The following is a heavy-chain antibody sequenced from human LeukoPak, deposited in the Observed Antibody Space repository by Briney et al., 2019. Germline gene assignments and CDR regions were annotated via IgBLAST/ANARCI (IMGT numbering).Heavy chain of an antibody. CDR1: GFTFSSYA. CDR2: ISGSGSST. D-gene: IGHD4-17*01. Sequence: GGSLRLSCAASGFTFSSYAMSWVRQAPGKGLEWVASISGSGSSTQYADSVQGRFAISRDNSKNTLYLQMNSLRVDDTAVYFCARDPNGDYIGTFDMWGRGTMVSVSS. J-gene: IGHJ3*02. CDR3: ARDPNGDYIGTFDM. V-gene: IGHV3-23*01.